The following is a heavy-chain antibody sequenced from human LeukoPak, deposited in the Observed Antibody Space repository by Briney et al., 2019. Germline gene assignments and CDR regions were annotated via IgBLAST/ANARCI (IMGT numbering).Heavy chain of an antibody. Sequence: PSETLSLTCTVSGGSISSYYWSWIRQPAGKGLEWIGRIYTSGSTSYNPSLKSRVTMSVDTSKNQFSLKLSSVTAADTAVYYCARAVKTTVTTWLPYYYYYYMDVWGKGTTVTVSS. CDR3: ARAVKTTVTTWLPYYYYYYMDV. D-gene: IGHD4-17*01. CDR2: IYTSGST. J-gene: IGHJ6*03. V-gene: IGHV4-4*07. CDR1: GGSISSYY.